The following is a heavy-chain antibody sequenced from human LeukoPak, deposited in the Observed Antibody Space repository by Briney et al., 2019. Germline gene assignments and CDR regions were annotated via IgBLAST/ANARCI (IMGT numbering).Heavy chain of an antibody. CDR2: IIPIFGTA. Sequence: GASVKVSCKASGGTFSSYAISWVRQAPGQGLEWMGGIIPIFGTANYAQKFQGRVTITTDESTSTAYMELSSLRSEDTAVYYCASLSFYGGNPGYWGQGTLVTVSS. CDR1: GGTFSSYA. CDR3: ASLSFYGGNPGY. V-gene: IGHV1-69*05. D-gene: IGHD4-23*01. J-gene: IGHJ4*02.